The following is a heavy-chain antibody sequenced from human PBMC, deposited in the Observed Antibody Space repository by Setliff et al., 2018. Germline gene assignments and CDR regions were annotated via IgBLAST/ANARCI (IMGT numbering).Heavy chain of an antibody. D-gene: IGHD5-18*01. V-gene: IGHV1-69*05. CDR2: TIPIFGST. CDR1: GGTFSSYG. J-gene: IGHJ6*03. Sequence: GASVKVSCKASGGTFSSYGISWVRQAPGQGLEWMGGTIPIFGSTNYAQKFQDRVTIITDESTSTAYMELSSLRTEDTAVNYCAREGVDTRSSTDYRYYMDVWGKGTTVTVSS. CDR3: AREGVDTRSSTDYRYYMDV.